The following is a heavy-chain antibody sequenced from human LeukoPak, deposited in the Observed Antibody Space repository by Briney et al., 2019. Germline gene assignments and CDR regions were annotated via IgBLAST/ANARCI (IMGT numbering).Heavy chain of an antibody. J-gene: IGHJ4*02. Sequence: PGGSLRLSCAASGFTFSSYWMSWVRQAPGKGLEWVSYISSSSSTIFYADSVKGRFTISRDNAKNSLYLQMNSLRAEDTAVYYCASMTTYCGGDCYFFDHWGQGTLVAVSS. CDR3: ASMTTYCGGDCYFFDH. V-gene: IGHV3-48*01. D-gene: IGHD2-21*02. CDR1: GFTFSSYW. CDR2: ISSSSSTI.